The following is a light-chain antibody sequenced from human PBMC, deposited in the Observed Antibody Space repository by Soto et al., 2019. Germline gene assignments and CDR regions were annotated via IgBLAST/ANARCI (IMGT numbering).Light chain of an antibody. CDR3: HQYAASPLT. V-gene: IGKV3-20*01. Sequence: ENVLTQSPATLSLSPGERATLSCRASESVGRNYLAWYQQKPGQAPRLLIYGASSRAAGIPDRFSGSGSGTDFTLTISRLEPEDFAVYYCHQYAASPLTFGPGTKVDIK. CDR1: ESVGRNY. J-gene: IGKJ3*01. CDR2: GAS.